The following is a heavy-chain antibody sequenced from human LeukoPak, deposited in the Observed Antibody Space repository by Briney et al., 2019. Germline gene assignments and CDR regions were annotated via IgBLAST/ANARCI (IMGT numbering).Heavy chain of an antibody. CDR1: GFTFSSYA. CDR3: AKEKKPGIAVAGTLDY. Sequence: GGSLRLSCAASGFTFSSYAMSWVRQAPGKGLEWVSAISGSGGSTYYADSVKGRFTISRDNSKNTLYLQMNSLRAEGTAVYYCAKEKKPGIAVAGTLDYWGQGTLVTVSS. CDR2: ISGSGGST. J-gene: IGHJ4*02. V-gene: IGHV3-23*01. D-gene: IGHD6-19*01.